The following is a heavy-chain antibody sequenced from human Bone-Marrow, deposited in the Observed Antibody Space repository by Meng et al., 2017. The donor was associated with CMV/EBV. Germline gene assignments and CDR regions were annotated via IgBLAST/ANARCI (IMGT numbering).Heavy chain of an antibody. CDR3: ARVGDYDYYYYGMDV. D-gene: IGHD4-17*01. Sequence: ASVKVSCKASGYTFTGHYMHWVRQAPGQGLEWMGWINPNSGGTNYAQKFQGRVTMTRDTSISTAYMELSRLRSDDTAVYYCARVGDYDYYYYGMDVWGQGTTVTVSS. CDR1: GYTFTGHY. CDR2: INPNSGGT. J-gene: IGHJ6*02. V-gene: IGHV1-2*02.